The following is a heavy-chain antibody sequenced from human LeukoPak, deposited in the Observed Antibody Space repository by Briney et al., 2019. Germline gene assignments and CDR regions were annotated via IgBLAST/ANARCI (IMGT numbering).Heavy chain of an antibody. Sequence: GESLKISCKGSGYSVTTYWIAWVRQMPGKGPEWVGIIYPGDSRTRYSPSFQGQVTFSADKSSITAYLQWSSLKASDTAMYYCATHYDSGNDPHAFDVWCQGTMVIVS. CDR2: IYPGDSRT. J-gene: IGHJ3*01. V-gene: IGHV5-51*01. CDR3: ATHYDSGNDPHAFDV. D-gene: IGHD3-10*01. CDR1: GYSVTTYW.